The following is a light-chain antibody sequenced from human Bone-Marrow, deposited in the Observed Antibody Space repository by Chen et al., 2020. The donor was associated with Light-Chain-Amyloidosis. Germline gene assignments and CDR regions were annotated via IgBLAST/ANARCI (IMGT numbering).Light chain of an antibody. V-gene: IGLV3-21*02. J-gene: IGLJ3*02. CDR1: NXXTTS. CDR2: DDS. Sequence: YVXTXPSSVSVAPGQTXXXACXGNNXXTTSVPWYQXXPGQXPLLVXYDDSDRPSGIPERWSGSNSGNTAXXTIXXXEAXXEADYXXQVWXRSSDRPVFGGGTKLTVL. CDR3: QVWXRSSDRPV.